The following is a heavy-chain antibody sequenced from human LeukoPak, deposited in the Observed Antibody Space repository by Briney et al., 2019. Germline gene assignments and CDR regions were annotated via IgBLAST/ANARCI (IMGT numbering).Heavy chain of an antibody. CDR1: GFTFRNYA. V-gene: IGHV3-23*01. Sequence: GGSLRLSCAASGFTFRNYAMSWVRQAPGKGLEWVSAISGSGDSTYYADSVKGRFTVSRDNSKNTLYLQMNSLRAEDTAVYYCAKLDGSGSSTDYWGQGTLVTVSS. CDR3: AKLDGSGSSTDY. CDR2: ISGSGDST. J-gene: IGHJ4*02. D-gene: IGHD3-10*01.